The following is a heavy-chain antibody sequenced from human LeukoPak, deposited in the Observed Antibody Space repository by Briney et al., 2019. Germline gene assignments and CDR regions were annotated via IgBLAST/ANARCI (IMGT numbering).Heavy chain of an antibody. D-gene: IGHD6-13*01. Sequence: GGSLRLSCAASGFTFSSYAMHWVRQAPGKGLEWVSIISYDGIYKYYGDSVKGRFTISRDNSKNTRYLQMNSLRAEDTAVYYCARDRGWESSSNWYFDYWGQGTLVTVSS. CDR2: ISYDGIYK. CDR1: GFTFSSYA. V-gene: IGHV3-30-3*01. CDR3: ARDRGWESSSNWYFDY. J-gene: IGHJ4*02.